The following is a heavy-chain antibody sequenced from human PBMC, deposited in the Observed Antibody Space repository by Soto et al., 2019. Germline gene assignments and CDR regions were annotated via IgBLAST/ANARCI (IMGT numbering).Heavy chain of an antibody. Sequence: QVQLVESGGGVVQPGRSLRLSCAASGFTCSSYAMHWVRQAPGKGLEWVAVISYDGSNKYYADSVEGRFTISRDNSKNTLYLQMNNLRAADTAVYYCARDPTYYYFWSGYYNVAFDIWGQGTMVTVSS. V-gene: IGHV3-30-3*01. J-gene: IGHJ3*02. CDR3: ARDPTYYYFWSGYYNVAFDI. D-gene: IGHD3-3*01. CDR2: ISYDGSNK. CDR1: GFTCSSYA.